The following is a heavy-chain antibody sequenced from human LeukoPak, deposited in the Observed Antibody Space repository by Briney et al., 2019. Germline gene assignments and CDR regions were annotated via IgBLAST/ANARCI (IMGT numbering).Heavy chain of an antibody. CDR2: MNPNSGNT. D-gene: IGHD6-19*01. CDR3: ARASRGWYTGNWFDP. CDR1: GYTFTSYD. Sequence: ASVKGSCKASGYTFTSYDINWVRQATGQGLEWGGWMNPNSGNTGYAQKFQGRVTMTRNTSISTAYMELSSLRSEDTAVYYCARASRGWYTGNWFDPWGQGTLVTVSS. J-gene: IGHJ5*02. V-gene: IGHV1-8*01.